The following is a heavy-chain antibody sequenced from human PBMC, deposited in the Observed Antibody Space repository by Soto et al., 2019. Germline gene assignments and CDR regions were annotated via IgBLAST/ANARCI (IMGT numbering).Heavy chain of an antibody. CDR1: GYTFTGYY. V-gene: IGHV1-2*04. D-gene: IGHD3-9*01. J-gene: IGHJ4*02. Sequence: RASVKVSCKASGYTFTGYYMHWVRQAPGQGLEWMGWINPNSGGTNYAQKFQGWVTMTRDTSISTAYMELSRLRSDDTAVYYCAREKGVLRYFDWHYFDYWGQGTLVTVSS. CDR2: INPNSGGT. CDR3: AREKGVLRYFDWHYFDY.